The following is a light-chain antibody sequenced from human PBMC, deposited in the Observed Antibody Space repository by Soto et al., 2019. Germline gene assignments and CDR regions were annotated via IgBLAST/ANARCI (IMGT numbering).Light chain of an antibody. J-gene: IGLJ2*01. CDR3: AAWDDSLNGLVV. V-gene: IGLV1-44*01. CDR1: SSNIGSNT. Sequence: QAVVTQPPLASGTPGQRVTISCSGSSSNIGSNTVNWYQQLPGTAPKLLIYSNNQRPSGVPDRFSGSKSGTSASLAISGLQSEDEADYYCAAWDDSLNGLVVFGGGTKLTVL. CDR2: SNN.